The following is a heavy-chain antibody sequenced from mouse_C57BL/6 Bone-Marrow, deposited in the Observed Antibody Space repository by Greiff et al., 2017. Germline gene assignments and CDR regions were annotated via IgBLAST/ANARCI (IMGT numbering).Heavy chain of an antibody. V-gene: IGHV14-4*01. CDR2: IDPDNGDT. CDR1: GFNIKDDY. Sequence: EVMLVESGAELVRPGASVKLSCTASGFNIKDDYMHWVKQRPEQGLEWIGWIDPDNGDTEYASKFQGKATITADTSSNTAYLQRSSLTSEDTAVYYCTTITTVVYWYFDVWGKGTTVTVSS. CDR3: TTITTVVYWYFDV. D-gene: IGHD1-1*01. J-gene: IGHJ1*03.